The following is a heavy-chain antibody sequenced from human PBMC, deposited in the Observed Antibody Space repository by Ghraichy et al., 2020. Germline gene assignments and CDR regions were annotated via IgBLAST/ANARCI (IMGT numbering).Heavy chain of an antibody. CDR3: ARGSKVVRFFYYDGMDV. Sequence: GGSLRLSCVGSGFTFSGYSMNRVRQSPGKGLEWVGYITSSSRSIFYADSVKGRFTISRDNAQNSLSLQMNSLRDEDTAVYYCARGSKVVRFFYYDGMDVWGQGTAVTVSS. J-gene: IGHJ6*02. D-gene: IGHD4-23*01. CDR2: ITSSSRSI. V-gene: IGHV3-48*02. CDR1: GFTFSGYS.